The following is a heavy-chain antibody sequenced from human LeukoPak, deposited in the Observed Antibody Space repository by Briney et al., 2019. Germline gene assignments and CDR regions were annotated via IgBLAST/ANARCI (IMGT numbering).Heavy chain of an antibody. D-gene: IGHD2-15*01. V-gene: IGHV3-30-3*01. CDR2: ISYDGSNK. CDR3: ARDLWSDIVVVVAAITSFDY. J-gene: IGHJ4*02. CDR1: GFTFSSYA. Sequence: GRSLRLSCAASGFTFSSYAMHWVREAPGEGLEWGAVISYDGSNKYYADSVKGRFTISRDNSKNTLYLQMNSLRAEDTGVYYCARDLWSDIVVVVAAITSFDYWGQGTLVTVSS.